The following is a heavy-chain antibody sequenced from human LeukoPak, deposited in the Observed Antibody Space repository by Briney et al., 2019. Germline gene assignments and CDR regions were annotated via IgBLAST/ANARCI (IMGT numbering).Heavy chain of an antibody. D-gene: IGHD3-22*01. Sequence: ASVKVSCKASGYTFTIYYMHWVRQAPGQGLEWMGIINPSGGSTSYAQKSQGRVTMTEDTSTDTAYMELSSLRSEDTAVYYCATVSRYDTYYFDYWGQGTLVTVSS. CDR3: ATVSRYDTYYFDY. CDR2: INPSGGST. J-gene: IGHJ4*02. CDR1: GYTFTIYY. V-gene: IGHV1-46*01.